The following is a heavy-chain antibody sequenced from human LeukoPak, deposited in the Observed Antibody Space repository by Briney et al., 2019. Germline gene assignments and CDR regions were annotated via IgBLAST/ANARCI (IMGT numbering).Heavy chain of an antibody. Sequence: SETLSLTCTVSGGSISSSSYYWGWIRQPPGKGLEWIGSIYYSGSTYYNPSLKSRVIMSVDTSKNQFSLKLSSVTAADTAVYYCARDSGFGIAVAGSDAFDIWGQGTMVTVSS. CDR1: GGSISSSSYY. CDR2: IYYSGST. J-gene: IGHJ3*02. V-gene: IGHV4-39*07. CDR3: ARDSGFGIAVAGSDAFDI. D-gene: IGHD6-19*01.